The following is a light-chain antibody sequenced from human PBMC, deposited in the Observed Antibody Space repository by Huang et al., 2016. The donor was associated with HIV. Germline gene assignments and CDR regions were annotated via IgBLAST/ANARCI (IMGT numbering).Light chain of an antibody. Sequence: DIHMTQSPSFLSASVGDRVTITCQASHDISNYFNWYQQQPGKALKLLIYDASNLETGVQSRFGGSGSETDFTFTISSLQPEEIATYYCQQYDNLPPYTVGQGTKLEIK. CDR2: DAS. CDR3: QQYDNLPPYT. V-gene: IGKV1-33*01. J-gene: IGKJ2*01. CDR1: HDISNY.